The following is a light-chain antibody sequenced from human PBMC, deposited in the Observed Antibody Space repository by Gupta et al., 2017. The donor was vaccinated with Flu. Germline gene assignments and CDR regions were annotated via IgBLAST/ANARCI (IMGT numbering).Light chain of an antibody. CDR2: DAS. CDR1: QSVRNY. J-gene: IGKJ4*01. V-gene: IGKV3-11*01. CDR3: QQRYSWPPLT. Sequence: RATLPGRAIQSVRNYLAWYQQKPGQAPRLLIYDASNRATGIPARFSGSGSGTDFTLTISSLEPEDFAVYYCQQRYSWPPLTFGGGTKVEIK.